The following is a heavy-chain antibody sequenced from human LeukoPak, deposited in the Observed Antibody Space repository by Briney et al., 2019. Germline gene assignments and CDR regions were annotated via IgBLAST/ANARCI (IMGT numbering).Heavy chain of an antibody. CDR3: ARLWSSSANFDY. CDR2: INHSGST. V-gene: IGHV4-34*01. D-gene: IGHD6-13*01. CDR1: GGSFSGYY. J-gene: IGHJ4*02. Sequence: SETLSLTCAVYGGSFSGYYWSWIRQPPGKGLEWIGEINHSGSTNYNPSLKSRVTISVDTSKNQFSLKLSSVTAADTAVYYCARLWSSSANFDYWGQGTLVTVSS.